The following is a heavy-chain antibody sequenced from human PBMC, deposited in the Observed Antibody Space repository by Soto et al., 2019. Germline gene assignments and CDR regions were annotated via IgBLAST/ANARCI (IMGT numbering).Heavy chain of an antibody. CDR1: GGSFSGYY. CDR2: INHSGST. V-gene: IGHV4-34*01. Sequence: SETLSLTCAVYGGSFSGYYWSWIRQPPGKGLEWIGEINHSGSTNYNPSLKSRVTISVDTSKNQFSLKLSSVTAADTAVYYCARPRRSLYGSGHNWFDPWGQGTL. J-gene: IGHJ5*02. CDR3: ARPRRSLYGSGHNWFDP. D-gene: IGHD3-10*01.